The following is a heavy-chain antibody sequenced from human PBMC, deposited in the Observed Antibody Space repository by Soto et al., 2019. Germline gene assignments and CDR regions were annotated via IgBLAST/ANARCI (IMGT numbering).Heavy chain of an antibody. CDR2: ISGSGGST. Sequence: EVQLLESGGGLVQPGGSLRLSCAASGFTFSSYAMSWVRQAPGKGLEWVSAISGSGGSTYYADSVKGRITISRDNSKTTLYLQMDSLRADDTAVYYCAKGPRRWLQLKPLDYWGQGPLVTVSS. D-gene: IGHD5-12*01. CDR3: AKGPRRWLQLKPLDY. J-gene: IGHJ4*02. CDR1: GFTFSSYA. V-gene: IGHV3-23*01.